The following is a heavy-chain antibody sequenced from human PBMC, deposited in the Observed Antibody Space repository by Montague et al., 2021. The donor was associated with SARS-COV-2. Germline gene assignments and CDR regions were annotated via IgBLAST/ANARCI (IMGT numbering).Heavy chain of an antibody. V-gene: IGHV3-33*01. J-gene: IGHJ6*02. CDR3: ARDPTDSYDFWSGYLGYYGMDV. CDR1: GFTFSSYG. Sequence: SLRLSCAASGFTFSSYGMHWVRRAPGKGLEWVAVIWYDGSNKYYADSVKGRFTISRDNSKNTLYLQMNSLRAEDTAVYYCARDPTDSYDFWSGYLGYYGMDVWGQGTTVTVSS. D-gene: IGHD3-3*01. CDR2: IWYDGSNK.